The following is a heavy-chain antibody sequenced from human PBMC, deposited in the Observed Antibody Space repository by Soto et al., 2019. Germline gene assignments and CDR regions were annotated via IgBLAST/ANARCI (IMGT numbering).Heavy chain of an antibody. CDR2: ISAYNGNT. D-gene: IGHD3-3*01. V-gene: IGHV1-18*04. CDR1: GYTFTSYG. Sequence: GASVKVSCKASGYTFTSYGISWVRQAPGQGLEWMGWISAYNGNTNYAQKLRGRVTMTTDTSTSTAYMELRSLRSDDTAVYYCARGGFLEWLFYQINYYGMDVWGQGTTVTVSS. CDR3: ARGGFLEWLFYQINYYGMDV. J-gene: IGHJ6*02.